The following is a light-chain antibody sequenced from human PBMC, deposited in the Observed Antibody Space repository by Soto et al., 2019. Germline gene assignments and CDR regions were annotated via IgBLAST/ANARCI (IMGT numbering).Light chain of an antibody. CDR2: GAS. CDR3: QQYGSSPGT. CDR1: QSVSSSY. J-gene: IGKJ1*01. Sequence: DIHLTPSPSTLSLSPGARATLSCTASQSVSSSYLAWYQQKPGQAPRLLIYGASSRATGIPDRFSGSGSGTDFTLTISRLEPEDFAVYYCQQYGSSPGTFGQETKV. V-gene: IGKV3-20*01.